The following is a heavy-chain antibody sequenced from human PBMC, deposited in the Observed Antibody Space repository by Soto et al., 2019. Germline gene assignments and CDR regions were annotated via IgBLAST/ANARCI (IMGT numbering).Heavy chain of an antibody. J-gene: IGHJ4*02. V-gene: IGHV3-53*01. CDR3: ALEWPHLDY. CDR2: IYSSGST. CDR1: GFTVSSNY. Sequence: GGSLRLSCAASGFTVSSNYMSWVRQAPGKGLEWVSVIYSSGSTFYADSVKGRFTISRDNSKNMVYLQMNRMRAEDTAVYYCALEWPHLDYWGQSTLVTVSS.